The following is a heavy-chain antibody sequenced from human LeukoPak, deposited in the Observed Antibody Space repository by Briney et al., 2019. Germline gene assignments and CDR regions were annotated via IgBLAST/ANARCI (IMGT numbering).Heavy chain of an antibody. Sequence: SETLSLTCTVSGGSISSSSYYRGWIRQPPGKGLEWIGSTYYSGSTYYNPSLKSRVTISVDTSKNQFSLKLSSVTAADTAVYYCARLNIVVVPAASPYYYYYMDVWGKGTTVTVSS. CDR2: TYYSGST. CDR1: GGSISSSSYY. D-gene: IGHD2-2*01. J-gene: IGHJ6*03. V-gene: IGHV4-39*07. CDR3: ARLNIVVVPAASPYYYYYMDV.